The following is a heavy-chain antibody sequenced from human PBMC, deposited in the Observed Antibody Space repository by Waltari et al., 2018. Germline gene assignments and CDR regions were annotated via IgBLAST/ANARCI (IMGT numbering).Heavy chain of an antibody. D-gene: IGHD3-16*01. CDR1: GFTFSSYS. Sequence: EVQLVESGGGLVQPGGSLRLSCAASGFTFSSYSMNWVRQAPGNGLEWVSSISSSSSYIYYADSVKGRFTISRDNAKNSLYLQMNSLRAEDTAVYYCARVGGTYGMDVWGQGTTVTVSS. V-gene: IGHV3-21*01. J-gene: IGHJ6*02. CDR2: ISSSSSYI. CDR3: ARVGGTYGMDV.